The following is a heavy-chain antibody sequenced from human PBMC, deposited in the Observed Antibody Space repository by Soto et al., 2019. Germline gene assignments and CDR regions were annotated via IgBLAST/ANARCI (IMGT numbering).Heavy chain of an antibody. D-gene: IGHD6-19*01. CDR2: IIPIFGTA. V-gene: IGHV1-69*12. CDR1: GGTFSSYA. CDR3: ARDGAGATSSGWPRGHYYYYGMHD. Sequence: QVQLVQSGAEVKKPGSSVKVSCKASGGTFSSYAISWVRQAPGQGLEWMGGIIPIFGTANYAQKFQGRVTIPAEESRSRTKMALSSLRSEYSAVYYCARDGAGATSSGWPRGHYYYYGMHDW. J-gene: IGHJ6*01.